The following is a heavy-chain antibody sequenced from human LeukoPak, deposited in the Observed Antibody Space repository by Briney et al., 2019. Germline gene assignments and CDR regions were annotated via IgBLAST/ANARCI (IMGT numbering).Heavy chain of an antibody. CDR1: GVTFSSYA. CDR3: ARGIQLWFDY. D-gene: IGHD5-18*01. Sequence: SVKVSCKASGVTFSSYAIGWVRQAPGQGLEWMGGIIPIFGTANYAQKFQGRVTITADESTSTAYMELSSLRSEDTAVYYCARGIQLWFDYWGQGTLVTVSS. V-gene: IGHV1-69*01. J-gene: IGHJ4*02. CDR2: IIPIFGTA.